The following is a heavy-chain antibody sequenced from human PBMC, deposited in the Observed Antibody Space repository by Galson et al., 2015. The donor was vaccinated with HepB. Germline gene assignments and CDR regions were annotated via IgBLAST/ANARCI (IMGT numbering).Heavy chain of an antibody. J-gene: IGHJ4*02. CDR3: ARIHGSGWFEDY. Sequence: SLRLSCAASGFIFSDYSMTWVRQAPGKGLEWISHITSASSSIYYADSVKGRFAISRDNAKNSLFLQMNSLRHEDAAVYYCARIHGSGWFEDYWGQGSLVTVSS. CDR1: GFIFSDYS. CDR2: ITSASSSI. D-gene: IGHD6-19*01. V-gene: IGHV3-48*02.